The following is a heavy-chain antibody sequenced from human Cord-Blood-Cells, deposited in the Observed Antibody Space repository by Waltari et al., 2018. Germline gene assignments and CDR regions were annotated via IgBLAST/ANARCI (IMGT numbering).Heavy chain of an antibody. D-gene: IGHD3-22*01. J-gene: IGHJ3*02. CDR3: ARGCYYYDSIGYAFDI. CDR2: IIPIVGTA. CDR1: GGTFSSYA. V-gene: IGHV1-69*01. Sequence: QVQLVQSGAEVKKPGSSVKVSCKASGGTFSSYAISWVRQAPGQGLEWMGGIIPIVGTANYAQKFQGRVTITADESTSTAYMELSSLRSEDTAVYYCARGCYYYDSIGYAFDIWGQGTMVTVSS.